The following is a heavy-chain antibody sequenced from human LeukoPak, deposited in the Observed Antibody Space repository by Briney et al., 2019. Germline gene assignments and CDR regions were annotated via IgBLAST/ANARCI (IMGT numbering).Heavy chain of an antibody. D-gene: IGHD2-2*01. Sequence: PGGSLRLSCAASGFTFSSYAMSWVRQAPGKGLEWVSAISDSGGSTYYADSVKGRFTISRDNSKNTLYLQMNSLRAEDTAVYYCAATSAAALPIYYFDYWGQGTLVTVSS. CDR3: AATSAAALPIYYFDY. CDR1: GFTFSSYA. V-gene: IGHV3-23*01. J-gene: IGHJ4*02. CDR2: ISDSGGST.